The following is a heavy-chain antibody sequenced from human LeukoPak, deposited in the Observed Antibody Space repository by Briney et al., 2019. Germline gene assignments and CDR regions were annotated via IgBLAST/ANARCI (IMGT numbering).Heavy chain of an antibody. Sequence: GESLKISCKASGYSFVNYWIGWVRQMPGEGLEWMGIIYPGDSDTRYSPSFQGQVTISADKSSSTAYLQWGSLKASDTAIYFCARELTGGWYGGHAFDIWGQGTKVTVSS. V-gene: IGHV5-51*01. CDR2: IYPGDSDT. D-gene: IGHD6-19*01. CDR1: GYSFVNYW. J-gene: IGHJ3*02. CDR3: ARELTGGWYGGHAFDI.